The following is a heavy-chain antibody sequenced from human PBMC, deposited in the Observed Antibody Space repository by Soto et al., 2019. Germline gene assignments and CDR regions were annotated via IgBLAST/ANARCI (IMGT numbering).Heavy chain of an antibody. Sequence: GGSLRLSCVASGFTFSGYGMNWVRQAPGKGLEWVAYITSGGSAIYYADSVKGRFTISRDNAKNSLYLQMNSLRAEDTAVYYCARRSSGWYMTHWGQGTLVTVSS. CDR3: ARRSSGWYMTH. CDR1: GFTFSGYG. J-gene: IGHJ1*01. D-gene: IGHD6-19*01. V-gene: IGHV3-48*01. CDR2: ITSGGSAI.